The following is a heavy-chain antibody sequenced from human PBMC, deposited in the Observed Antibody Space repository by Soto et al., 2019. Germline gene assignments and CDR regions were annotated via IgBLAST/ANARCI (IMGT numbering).Heavy chain of an antibody. CDR3: ARQRKTIFGVVLGWFDP. J-gene: IGHJ5*02. D-gene: IGHD3-3*01. Sequence: LSLTCTVSGGSIRSYELIWTRQPPGKGLEWIGYIYYSGSTNYNPSLKSRVTISVDTSKNQFSLKLSSVTAADTAVYYCARQRKTIFGVVLGWFDPWGQGTLVTVSS. CDR2: IYYSGST. CDR1: GGSIRSYE. V-gene: IGHV4-59*08.